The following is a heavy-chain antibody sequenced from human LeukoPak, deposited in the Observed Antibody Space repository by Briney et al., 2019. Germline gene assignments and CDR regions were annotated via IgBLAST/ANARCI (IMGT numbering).Heavy chain of an antibody. CDR1: GGSISSGSYY. Sequence: SQTLSLTCTVSGGSISSGSYYWSWIRQPAGKGLEWIGRIYTSGSTNYNPSLKSRVTISVDTSKNQFSLKLSSVTAADTAVYYCARGPYYDFWSGYYLGYYYYYMDVWGKGTTVTVSS. CDR2: IYTSGST. CDR3: ARGPYYDFWSGYYLGYYYYYMDV. J-gene: IGHJ6*03. V-gene: IGHV4-61*02. D-gene: IGHD3-3*01.